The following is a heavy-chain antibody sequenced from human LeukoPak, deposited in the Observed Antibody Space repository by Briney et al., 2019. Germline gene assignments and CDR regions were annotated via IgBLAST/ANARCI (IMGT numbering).Heavy chain of an antibody. CDR3: ARVERRGDYYYGMDV. CDR2: IIHSGST. Sequence: PSETLSLTCAVYGVSFSGYYWSWIRQPPGKGLEWIGEIIHSGSTNYNPSLKSRVTISLDTSKSQFSLRLNSVTAADTAVYYCARVERRGDYYYGMDVWGQGTTVTVSS. D-gene: IGHD1-1*01. J-gene: IGHJ6*02. V-gene: IGHV4-34*12. CDR1: GVSFSGYY.